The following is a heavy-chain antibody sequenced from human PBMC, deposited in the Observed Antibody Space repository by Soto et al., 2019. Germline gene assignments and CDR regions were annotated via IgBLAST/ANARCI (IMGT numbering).Heavy chain of an antibody. J-gene: IGHJ6*02. CDR1: GFTFSDYY. Sequence: ASVKVSCKASGFTFSDYYMRWVRVAPGHGLELMGGLNPKSVGTAYAQPLEGRLALSRVTFINTAYMELSRLSIDDTALYYCARERYQVLTDRMDVWGQRTTVTVSS. D-gene: IGHD2-2*01. V-gene: IGHV1-2*02. CDR3: ARERYQVLTDRMDV. CDR2: LNPKSVGT.